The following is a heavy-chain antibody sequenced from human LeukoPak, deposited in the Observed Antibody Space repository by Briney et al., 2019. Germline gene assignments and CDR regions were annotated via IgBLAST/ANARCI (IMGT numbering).Heavy chain of an antibody. J-gene: IGHJ1*01. CDR3: ARRRYYDGSGYLE. D-gene: IGHD3-22*01. Sequence: KPSETLSLTCAVSHYSISSGYSWGWIRQPPEKGLEWIGSIYHSGSASYNPSLKSRVTMSVDASKNQFSLRLSSVTAADTALYYCARRRYYDGSGYLEWGQGTLLSVSS. V-gene: IGHV4-38-2*01. CDR2: IYHSGSA. CDR1: HYSISSGYS.